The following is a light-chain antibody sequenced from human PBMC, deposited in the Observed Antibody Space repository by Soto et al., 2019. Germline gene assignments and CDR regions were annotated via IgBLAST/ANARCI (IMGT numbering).Light chain of an antibody. V-gene: IGKV1-27*01. J-gene: IGKJ3*01. CDR2: AAS. CDR1: QDIRNY. Sequence: DIQLTPATSSLSASVGARVTITSRTSQDIRNYLAWYQQKPGKAPKLLIYAASTRQSGVPSRFSGSGSGTDFTLTISSLQPEDIAAYYCQQHGRAPITFGPGTKVDIK. CDR3: QQHGRAPIT.